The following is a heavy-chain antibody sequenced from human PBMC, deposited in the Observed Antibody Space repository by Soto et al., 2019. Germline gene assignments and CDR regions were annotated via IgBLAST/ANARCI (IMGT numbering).Heavy chain of an antibody. CDR3: AKVFYYYDRSGYYYFED. J-gene: IGHJ4*02. V-gene: IGHV3-23*01. CDR1: GFTFRSYA. D-gene: IGHD3-22*01. CDR2: ISGSGSTI. Sequence: LRLSFAASGFTFRSYAVSWGRQAPGKGPEWSSSISGSGSTIYYADSVKGRFTISRDNSKNTLYLQMSSLRAEDTAVYYCAKVFYYYDRSGYYYFEDWGQGTRVTVSS.